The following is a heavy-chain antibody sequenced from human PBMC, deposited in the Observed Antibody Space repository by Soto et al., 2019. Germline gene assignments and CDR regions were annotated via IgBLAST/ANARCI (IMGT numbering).Heavy chain of an antibody. CDR3: ARVLLYYDSSGYPFDY. D-gene: IGHD3-22*01. CDR2: INHSGST. Sequence: SETLSLTCAVYVGSFSGYYWSWIRQPPGKGLEWIGEINHSGSTNYNPSLKSRVTISVDTSKNQFSLKLSSVTAADTAVYYCARVLLYYDSSGYPFDYWGQGTLVTVSS. V-gene: IGHV4-34*01. J-gene: IGHJ4*02. CDR1: VGSFSGYY.